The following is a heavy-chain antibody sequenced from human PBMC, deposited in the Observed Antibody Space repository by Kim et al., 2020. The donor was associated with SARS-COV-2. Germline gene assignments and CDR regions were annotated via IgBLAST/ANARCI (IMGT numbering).Heavy chain of an antibody. CDR2: ISSSGVTT. J-gene: IGHJ4*02. V-gene: IGHV3-23*01. Sequence: GGSLRLSCADSGFSFSSYGMSWVRQAPGKGLEWVSGISSSGVTTSYADSVKGRFTISRDKSKNTLYLQMNSLTADDTALYYCAKGRTSWYRGFDYWGLGT. D-gene: IGHD6-13*01. CDR1: GFSFSSYG. CDR3: AKGRTSWYRGFDY.